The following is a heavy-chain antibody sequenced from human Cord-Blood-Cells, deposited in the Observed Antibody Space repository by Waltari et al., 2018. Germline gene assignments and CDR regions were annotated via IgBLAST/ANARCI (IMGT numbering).Heavy chain of an antibody. CDR2: ISGGGGST. V-gene: IGHV3-23*01. J-gene: IGHJ4*02. CDR3: AKDRQYSSSFGDY. Sequence: EVQLLESGGGLVQPGGSLRLSCAASGFTFSSYAMSWVRRAPGKGLEWVSVISGGGGSTYYADSGKGRFTISRDNSKNTLYLQMNSLRAEDTAVYYCAKDRQYSSSFGDYWGQGTLVTVSS. D-gene: IGHD6-6*01. CDR1: GFTFSSYA.